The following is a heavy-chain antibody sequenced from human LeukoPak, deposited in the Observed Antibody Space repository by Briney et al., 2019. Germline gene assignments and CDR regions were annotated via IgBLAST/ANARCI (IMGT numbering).Heavy chain of an antibody. Sequence: ASVKVSCKASGYTFTSYHMHWVRQAPGQGLEWMGIINPSGGSTSYAQKFQGRVTMTRDTSTSTVYMELSSLRSEDTAVYCCARGGEVLLWFGESQDLYYFDYWGQGTLVTVSS. V-gene: IGHV1-46*01. CDR1: GYTFTSYH. CDR3: ARGGEVLLWFGESQDLYYFDY. J-gene: IGHJ4*02. D-gene: IGHD3-10*01. CDR2: INPSGGST.